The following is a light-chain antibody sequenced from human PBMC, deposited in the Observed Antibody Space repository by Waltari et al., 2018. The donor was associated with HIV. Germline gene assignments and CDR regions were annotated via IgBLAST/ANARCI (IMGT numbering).Light chain of an antibody. CDR3: QQRTNWHT. CDR2: DGS. V-gene: IGKV3-11*01. CDR1: QNIWRY. J-gene: IGKJ2*01. Sequence: EVVLTQYPATLSLSPGERVTLSCRASQNIWRYLAWYQQKPGQAPRLLIYDGSNRATGIPARFSGSGSGTDFTLTISSLEPEDFAVYYCQQRTNWHTFGQGTKLEI.